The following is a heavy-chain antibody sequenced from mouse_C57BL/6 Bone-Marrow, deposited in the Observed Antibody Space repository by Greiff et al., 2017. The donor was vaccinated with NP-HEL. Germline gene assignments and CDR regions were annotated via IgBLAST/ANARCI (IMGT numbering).Heavy chain of an antibody. CDR2: INPNNGGT. J-gene: IGHJ3*01. V-gene: IGHV1-22*01. CDR3: ERQDDGYFLFAY. CDR1: GYTFTDYN. Sequence: VHVKQSGPELVKPGASVKMSCKASGYTFTDYNMHWVKQSHGKSLEWIGYINPNNGGTSYNQKFEGKATLTVNKSSSTAYMELRSLTSEDSAVYYCERQDDGYFLFAYWGQGTLVTVSA. D-gene: IGHD2-3*01.